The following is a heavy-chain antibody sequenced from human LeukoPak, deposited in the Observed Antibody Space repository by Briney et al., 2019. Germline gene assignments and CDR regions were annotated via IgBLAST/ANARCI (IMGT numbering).Heavy chain of an antibody. Sequence: GGSLRLSCAASGFTFSSYAMSWVRQAPGKGLEWVSAISGSGTNTYYADSVKGRFTISRDNSKNTLYLQMNSLRAEDTAVYYCARDPSVSLLDYYMDVWGKGTTVTVSS. V-gene: IGHV3-23*01. CDR2: ISGSGTNT. CDR1: GFTFSSYA. J-gene: IGHJ6*03. CDR3: ARDPSVSLLDYYMDV. D-gene: IGHD5/OR15-5a*01.